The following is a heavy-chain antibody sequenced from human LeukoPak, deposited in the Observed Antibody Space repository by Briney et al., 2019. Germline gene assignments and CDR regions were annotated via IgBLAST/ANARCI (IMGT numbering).Heavy chain of an antibody. CDR1: GGSISSYY. J-gene: IGHJ4*02. Sequence: PSETLSLICSVSGGSISSYYWSWIRQPPGKGLEWIGYIYYSGSTNYNPSLKSRVTISVDTSKNQFSLKLSSVTAADTAVYYCASARGAHWNDVGFDYWGQGTLVTVSS. CDR2: IYYSGST. V-gene: IGHV4-59*01. D-gene: IGHD1-1*01. CDR3: ASARGAHWNDVGFDY.